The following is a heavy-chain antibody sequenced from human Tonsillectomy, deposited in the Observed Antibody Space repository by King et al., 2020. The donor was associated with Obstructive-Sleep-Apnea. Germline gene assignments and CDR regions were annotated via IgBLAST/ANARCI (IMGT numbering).Heavy chain of an antibody. J-gene: IGHJ3*02. D-gene: IGHD1-14*01. CDR3: AGGGRQPEADGSLDS. V-gene: IGHV5-10-1*01. Sequence: QLVQSGPEVKKPGESLRISCKGSGYSFTSQWITWVRQLPGKGLEWMGRIDPSDSYTNYSPSFQGHVTISADRSITTAYLQWSGLKASDTAMYSCAGGGRQPEADGSLDSWGQGTMSTVSA. CDR1: GYSFTSQW. CDR2: IDPSDSYT.